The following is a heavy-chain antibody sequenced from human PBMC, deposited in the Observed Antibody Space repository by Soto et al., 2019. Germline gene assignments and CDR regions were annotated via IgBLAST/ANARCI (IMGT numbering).Heavy chain of an antibody. CDR3: ARQHHTRRTDYGDDYYYYYMDV. CDR1: GGSISSGGYY. D-gene: IGHD4-17*01. Sequence: NPSETLSLTCTVSGGSISSGGYYWSWIRQHPGKGLEWIGYIYYSGSTYYNPSLKSRVTISVDTSKNQFSLKLSSVTAADTAVYYCARQHHTRRTDYGDDYYYYYMDVWGKGTTVTVSS. V-gene: IGHV4-31*03. CDR2: IYYSGST. J-gene: IGHJ6*03.